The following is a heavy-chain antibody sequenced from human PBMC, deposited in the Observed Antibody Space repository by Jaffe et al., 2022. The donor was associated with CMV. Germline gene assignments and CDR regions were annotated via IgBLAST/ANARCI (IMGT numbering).Heavy chain of an antibody. CDR1: GYTFSDYY. CDR2: ISPNSDDT. Sequence: QAQLVQSGAEVKKPGASVTVSCKASGYTFSDYYIHWVRQAPGQGLEWMGWISPNSDDTNFAQKFQGRVTMTRDTSISTAYMEVSSLRSDDTAVYYCARVANWNDEGHDGFDIWGQGTMVTVSS. J-gene: IGHJ3*02. D-gene: IGHD1-1*01. V-gene: IGHV1-2*02. CDR3: ARVANWNDEGHDGFDI.